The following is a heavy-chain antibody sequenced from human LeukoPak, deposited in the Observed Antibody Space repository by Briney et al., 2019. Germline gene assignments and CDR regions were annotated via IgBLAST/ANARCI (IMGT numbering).Heavy chain of an antibody. CDR1: GFTFSSYS. Sequence: GGSLILSCAASGFTFSSYSMNWVRQAPGKGLEWVSYISSSSSTIYYADSVKGRFTISRDNAKNSLYLQMNSLRAEDTAVYYCARTRYSSSTIFDYWGQGTLVTVSS. D-gene: IGHD6-6*01. CDR3: ARTRYSSSTIFDY. J-gene: IGHJ4*02. CDR2: ISSSSSTI. V-gene: IGHV3-48*01.